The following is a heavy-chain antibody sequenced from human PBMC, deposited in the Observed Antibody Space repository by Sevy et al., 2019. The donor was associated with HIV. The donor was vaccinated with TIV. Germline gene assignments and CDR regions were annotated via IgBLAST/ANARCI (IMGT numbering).Heavy chain of an antibody. Sequence: ASVKVSCKASGGTFSSYAISWVRQAPGQGLEWMGGIIPIFGTANYSQKFQGRVTITADESTSTAYMELSSLRSEDTAVYYCARLYYYDSIGSGDYWGQGTLVTVSS. CDR1: GGTFSSYA. V-gene: IGHV1-69*13. CDR2: IIPIFGTA. D-gene: IGHD3-22*01. J-gene: IGHJ4*02. CDR3: ARLYYYDSIGSGDY.